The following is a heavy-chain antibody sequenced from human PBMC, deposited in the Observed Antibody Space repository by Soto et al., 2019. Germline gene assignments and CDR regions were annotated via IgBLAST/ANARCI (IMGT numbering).Heavy chain of an antibody. CDR2: ISGSGGST. CDR1: GFTFSSYA. Sequence: EVQLLESGGGLVQPGGSLRLSCAASGFTFSSYAVNWVRQAPGKGLESVSVISGSGGSTYYPDSVKGRFTISRDNSKNSLYLQMNSLRAEDTAVYYCARRGSGSYYDYWGQGTLVTVSS. V-gene: IGHV3-23*01. J-gene: IGHJ4*02. D-gene: IGHD1-26*01. CDR3: ARRGSGSYYDY.